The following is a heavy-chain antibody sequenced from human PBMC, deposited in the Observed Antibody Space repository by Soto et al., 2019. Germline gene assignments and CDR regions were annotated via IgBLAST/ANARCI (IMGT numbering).Heavy chain of an antibody. CDR1: GGSISSYY. V-gene: IGHV4-59*01. D-gene: IGHD6-19*01. CDR3: ARGGAVAGPGFFQH. CDR2: IYYSGST. Sequence: NPSETLSLTCTVSGGSISSYYWSWIRQPPGKGLEWIGYIYYSGSTNYNPSPKSRVTISVDTSTNKFSLQLSSVTAADTAGYYCARGGAVAGPGFFQHWGQGTLVTVSS. J-gene: IGHJ1*01.